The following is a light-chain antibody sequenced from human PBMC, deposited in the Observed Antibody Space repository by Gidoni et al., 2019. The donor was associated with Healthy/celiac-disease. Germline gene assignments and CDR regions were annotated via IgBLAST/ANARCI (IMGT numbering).Light chain of an antibody. Sequence: DIQMTQSPSSLSASVGDRVTITCRASQSISSYLNWYQQKPVKAPKLLIYAASSLQSGVPSRFSGSGSGTDFTLTISSLQPEDFATYYCQQSYSPRTFGQGTKLEIK. CDR1: QSISSY. CDR3: QQSYSPRT. V-gene: IGKV1-39*01. J-gene: IGKJ2*01. CDR2: AAS.